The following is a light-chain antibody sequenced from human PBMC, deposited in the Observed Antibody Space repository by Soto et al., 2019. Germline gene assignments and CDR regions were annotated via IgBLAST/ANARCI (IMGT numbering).Light chain of an antibody. Sequence: EIVLTQSPATLSLSPGERVTLSCRASQSIGRYLAWYQHKPGQPPRLLIYDASNRATGIPARFSGSGSGTDFTLTISSLEPEDFADYYCQQRANWLTFGGGTKVEI. CDR1: QSIGRY. CDR3: QQRANWLT. J-gene: IGKJ4*01. V-gene: IGKV3-11*01. CDR2: DAS.